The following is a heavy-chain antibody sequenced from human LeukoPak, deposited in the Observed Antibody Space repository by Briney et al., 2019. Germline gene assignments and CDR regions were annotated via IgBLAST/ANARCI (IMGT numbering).Heavy chain of an antibody. CDR1: GYTFTGYY. J-gene: IGHJ6*03. D-gene: IGHD6-19*01. CDR3: ARTSGWLYYYMDV. Sequence: ASVKVSCKASGYTFTGYYMHWVRQAPGQGLEWMGWINPNSGGTNYAQKFQGRVTMTRDTSISTAYMELSRLRSDDTAVYYCARTSGWLYYYMDVWGKGTTVTVSS. V-gene: IGHV1-2*02. CDR2: INPNSGGT.